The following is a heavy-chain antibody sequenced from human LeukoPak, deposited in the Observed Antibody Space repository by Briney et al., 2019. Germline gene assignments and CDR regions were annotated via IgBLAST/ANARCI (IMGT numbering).Heavy chain of an antibody. CDR2: INHSGST. CDR1: GGSFSGYY. D-gene: IGHD2-2*01. J-gene: IGHJ4*02. V-gene: IGHV4-34*01. CDR3: ASFGDLGYCSSTSCYEDY. Sequence: SETLSLTCAVYGGSFSGYYWSWIRQPPGKGLEWIGEINHSGSTNYNPSLKSRVTISVDTSKNQFSLKLSSVTAADTAVYYCASFGDLGYCSSTSCYEDYWGQGTLVTVSS.